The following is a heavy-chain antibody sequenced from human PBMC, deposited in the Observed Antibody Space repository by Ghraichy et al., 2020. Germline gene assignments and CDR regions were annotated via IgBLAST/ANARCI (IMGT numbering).Heavy chain of an antibody. Sequence: SQTLSLTCTVSGGSISSSSYYWGWIRQPPGKGLEWIGSIYYSGSTYYNPSLKSRVTISVDTSKNQFSLKLSSVTAADTAVYYCARQGIPRVVPFDYWGQGTLVTVSS. D-gene: IGHD2-15*01. CDR2: IYYSGST. J-gene: IGHJ4*02. CDR1: GGSISSSSYY. CDR3: ARQGIPRVVPFDY. V-gene: IGHV4-39*01.